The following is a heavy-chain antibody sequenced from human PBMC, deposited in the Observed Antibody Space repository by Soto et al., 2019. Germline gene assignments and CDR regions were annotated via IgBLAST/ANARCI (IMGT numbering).Heavy chain of an antibody. D-gene: IGHD2-2*01. CDR1: GYSFTSYW. V-gene: IGHV5-10-1*01. Sequence: HGESLKISCKGSGYSFTSYWISWVRQLPGKGLEWMGRIDPSDSYTNYSPSFQGHATISADKSISTAYLQWSSLKASDTAMYYCARRSSTSRQYGMDVWGQGTTVTVSS. CDR3: ARRSSTSRQYGMDV. CDR2: IDPSDSYT. J-gene: IGHJ6*02.